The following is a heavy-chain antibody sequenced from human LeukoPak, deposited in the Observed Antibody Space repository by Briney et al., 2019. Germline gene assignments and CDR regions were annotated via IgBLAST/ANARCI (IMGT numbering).Heavy chain of an antibody. J-gene: IGHJ5*02. CDR2: ISSSSSSI. CDR1: GFTFSSYS. Sequence: PGGSLRLSCAASGFTFSSYSMNWVRQAPGKGLEWVSYISSSSSSISYADSVKGRFTISRDNAKNSLYLQMNSLRAEDTAVYYCARVGDFWSGYQIDPWGQGTLVTVSS. CDR3: ARVGDFWSGYQIDP. D-gene: IGHD3-3*01. V-gene: IGHV3-48*04.